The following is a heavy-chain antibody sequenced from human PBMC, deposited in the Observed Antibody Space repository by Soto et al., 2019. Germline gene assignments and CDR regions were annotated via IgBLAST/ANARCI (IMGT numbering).Heavy chain of an antibody. CDR1: GFTFNNYA. CDR2: ISATGGST. V-gene: IGHV3-23*01. Sequence: EVQVLDSGGGLVQPGGSLRLSCAASGFTFNNYAMNWVRQAPGKGLEWVATISATGGSTYYADSVEGRFTISRDNSKNRLYLQMNGLRVEDTAVYYCAKDRLAGNFDYWGQGTQVTVSS. CDR3: AKDRLAGNFDY. J-gene: IGHJ4*02.